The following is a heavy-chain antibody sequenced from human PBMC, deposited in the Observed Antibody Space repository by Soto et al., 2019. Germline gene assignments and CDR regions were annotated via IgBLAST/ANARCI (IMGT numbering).Heavy chain of an antibody. Sequence: QVQLQESGPGLVKPSETLSLTCSFSGGSMSRYYWSWIRQPPGKGLEWIGNIHETGSTNYNASLKNRVTISLDTSKSAFTLHLTSVTAGDTAVYYCARDVRPTGLAYFDLWGRGTLVTVSS. CDR2: IHETGST. D-gene: IGHD1-1*01. CDR3: ARDVRPTGLAYFDL. V-gene: IGHV4-59*12. J-gene: IGHJ2*01. CDR1: GGSMSRYY.